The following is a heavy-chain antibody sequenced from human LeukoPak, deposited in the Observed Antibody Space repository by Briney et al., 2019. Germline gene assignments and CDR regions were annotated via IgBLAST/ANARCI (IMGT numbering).Heavy chain of an antibody. CDR2: IKSKTDGGTT. V-gene: IGHV3-15*01. D-gene: IGHD1-26*01. Sequence: KELEWVGRIKSKTDGGTTDYAAPVKGRFTISRDDSKNTLYLQMNSLKTEDTAVYYCTTQSAQGGVYYYYMGVWGKGTTVTVSS. J-gene: IGHJ6*03. CDR3: TTQSAQGGVYYYYMGV.